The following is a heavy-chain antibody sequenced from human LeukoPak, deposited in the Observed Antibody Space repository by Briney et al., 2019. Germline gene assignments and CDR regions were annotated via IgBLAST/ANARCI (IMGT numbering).Heavy chain of an antibody. Sequence: SETLSLTCAVSGGAISSSNWWNWVRQPPGKGLEWIGEIYHSGSTNYNPSLKSRVTISVDKSKNQFSLKLSSVTTADTAVYYCARHVLSGYLNYWYFDLWGRGTLVTVSS. D-gene: IGHD3-3*01. V-gene: IGHV4-4*02. CDR2: IYHSGST. J-gene: IGHJ2*01. CDR1: GGAISSSNW. CDR3: ARHVLSGYLNYWYFDL.